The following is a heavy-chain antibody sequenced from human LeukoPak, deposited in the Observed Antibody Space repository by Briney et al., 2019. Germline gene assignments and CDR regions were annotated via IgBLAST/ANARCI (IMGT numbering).Heavy chain of an antibody. Sequence: GGSLRLPCAISGFTYSNYWMSWVRQAPGKGLEWVANIKQDGSGKYYVDSVKGRFTISRDNAKNSLYLQMNSLRAEDTAVYYCAREWGVTIPAAALDYWGQGTLVTVSS. V-gene: IGHV3-7*01. CDR2: IKQDGSGK. J-gene: IGHJ4*02. CDR3: AREWGVTIPAAALDY. CDR1: GFTYSNYW. D-gene: IGHD2-2*01.